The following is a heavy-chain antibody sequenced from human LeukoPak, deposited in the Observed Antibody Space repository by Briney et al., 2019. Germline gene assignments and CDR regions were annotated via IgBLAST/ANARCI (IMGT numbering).Heavy chain of an antibody. D-gene: IGHD3-3*01. CDR3: ARDQDREGYDFWSNYYYYGMDV. Sequence: GGSLRLSCAASGFTFSSYGMHWVRQAPGKGLEWVAVIWYDGSNKYYADSVKGRFTISRDNSKNTLYLQMNSLRSEDTAVYYCARDQDREGYDFWSNYYYYGMDVWGQGTTVTVSS. V-gene: IGHV3-33*01. CDR2: IWYDGSNK. J-gene: IGHJ6*02. CDR1: GFTFSSYG.